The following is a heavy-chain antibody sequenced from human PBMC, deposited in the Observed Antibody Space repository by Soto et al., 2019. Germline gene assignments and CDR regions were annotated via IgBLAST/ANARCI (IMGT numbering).Heavy chain of an antibody. V-gene: IGHV2-5*01. Sequence: QITLKESGPTLVKPTQTLTLTCTFSGFSLSTSGVGVGWIRQPPGKALEWLALIYWNDDKRYSPSLKSRLTITKDTSKNPVVLTMTNMDPVDTATYYCAREITVFGVVINDYFDYWGQGTLVTVSS. D-gene: IGHD3-3*01. CDR1: GFSLSTSGVG. CDR3: AREITVFGVVINDYFDY. J-gene: IGHJ4*02. CDR2: IYWNDDK.